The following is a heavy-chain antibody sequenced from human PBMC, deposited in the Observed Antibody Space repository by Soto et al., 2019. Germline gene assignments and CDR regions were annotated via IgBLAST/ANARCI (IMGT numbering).Heavy chain of an antibody. V-gene: IGHV4-59*11. CDR1: GGSISSHY. Sequence: QVQLQESGPGLVKPSETLSLTCTVSGGSISSHYWTWIRQPPGKGLEWIGYIYYNGRTNYNPSLKSRVTISVDTFKNQFSLKLSSVTAADTAVYYCARVAGSAWGLSWFGPWGQGTLVTVSS. CDR2: IYYNGRT. CDR3: ARVAGSAWGLSWFGP. D-gene: IGHD6-13*01. J-gene: IGHJ5*02.